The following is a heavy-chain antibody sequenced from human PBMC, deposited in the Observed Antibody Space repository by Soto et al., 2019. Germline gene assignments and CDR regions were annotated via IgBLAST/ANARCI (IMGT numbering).Heavy chain of an antibody. D-gene: IGHD1-1*01. J-gene: IGHJ4*02. Sequence: SETLSLTCTVSGGSISDYYWSWIRQPPGKGLEWIGYIYYSGSTNYNPSLKSRDTISVDTSKNQFSLKLSSVTAADTAVYYCARVFTTKLIDYWGQGTLVTVSS. V-gene: IGHV4-59*01. CDR2: IYYSGST. CDR3: ARVFTTKLIDY. CDR1: GGSISDYY.